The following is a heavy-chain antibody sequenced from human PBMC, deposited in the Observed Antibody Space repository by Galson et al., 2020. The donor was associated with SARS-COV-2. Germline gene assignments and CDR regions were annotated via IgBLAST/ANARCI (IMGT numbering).Heavy chain of an antibody. J-gene: IGHJ3*02. D-gene: IGHD3-16*01. CDR2: IYARGSP. CDR3: ARQLMITSGGVISAFDM. V-gene: IGHV4-61*09. CDR1: GGSIRTGTYY. Sequence: SETLSLTCTVSGGSIRTGTYYWSWIRQPAGKGLEWIGHIYARGSPNYNPSLKSRVSISVDTSKSQFSLNLYSVTAADTAIYFCARQLMITSGGVISAFDMWGQGTLVTVAS.